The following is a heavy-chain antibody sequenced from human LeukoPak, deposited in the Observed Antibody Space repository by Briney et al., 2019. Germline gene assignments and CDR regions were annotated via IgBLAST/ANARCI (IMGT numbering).Heavy chain of an antibody. D-gene: IGHD5-24*01. V-gene: IGHV3-30*02. Sequence: GGSLRLSCAASGFIFSSYAMHWVRQAPGKGLEGVAFIRFDGSREYYADSVKGRFTISRDNSKNTLYLQMSSLRAEDTAVYYCAKASGRDAYNFVDYWGQGTLVTVSS. CDR2: IRFDGSRE. J-gene: IGHJ4*02. CDR1: GFIFSSYA. CDR3: AKASGRDAYNFVDY.